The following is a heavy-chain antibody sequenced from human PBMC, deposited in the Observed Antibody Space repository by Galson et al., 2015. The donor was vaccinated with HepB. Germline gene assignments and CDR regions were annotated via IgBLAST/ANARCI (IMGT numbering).Heavy chain of an antibody. CDR2: IYYSGSA. J-gene: IGHJ3*02. D-gene: IGHD6-13*01. Sequence: ETLSLTCTVSGGSISSYYWSWIRQPPGKGLEWIGYIYYSGSAKYNPSLKSRLTMSVDTSKNQFYLKMRSVTAADTAVFYCAREIAGTGGFDIWGQGTMVTVSS. V-gene: IGHV4-59*01. CDR3: AREIAGTGGFDI. CDR1: GGSISSYY.